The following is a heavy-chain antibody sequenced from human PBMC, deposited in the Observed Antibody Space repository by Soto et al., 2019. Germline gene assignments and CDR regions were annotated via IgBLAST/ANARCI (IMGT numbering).Heavy chain of an antibody. Sequence: PGESLKIACKGPGYTFTNYCIAWVLQMPGKGLEWMGIMYPGDSETRYSPSFQGQVTMSADKSISTAYLQWSSLKASDSAMYYCARKYYFGAGTLDYWGQGTLVTVSS. CDR1: GYTFTNYC. CDR3: ARKYYFGAGTLDY. CDR2: MYPGDSET. J-gene: IGHJ4*02. D-gene: IGHD3-10*01. V-gene: IGHV5-51*01.